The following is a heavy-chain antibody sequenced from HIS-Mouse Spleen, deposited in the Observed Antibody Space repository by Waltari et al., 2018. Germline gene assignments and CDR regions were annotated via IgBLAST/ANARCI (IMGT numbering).Heavy chain of an antibody. Sequence: EVQLVESGGGLVQPGGSLRLSCAASGFTLRSYGMSWARQATGKGLEWVANIKQDGSEKYYVDSVKGRFTISRDNAKNSLYLQMNSLRAEDTAVYYCARFNGSYFDYWGQGTLVTVSS. CDR3: ARFNGSYFDY. D-gene: IGHD1-26*01. CDR1: GFTLRSYG. J-gene: IGHJ4*02. V-gene: IGHV3-7*01. CDR2: IKQDGSEK.